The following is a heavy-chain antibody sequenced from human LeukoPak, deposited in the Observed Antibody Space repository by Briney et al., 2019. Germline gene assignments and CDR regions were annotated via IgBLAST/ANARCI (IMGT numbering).Heavy chain of an antibody. CDR3: ARDGNFGYDAFDI. CDR1: GFTFTKYW. CDR2: IWDDGSNK. V-gene: IGHV3-33*08. J-gene: IGHJ3*02. Sequence: GDSLRLSCAASGFTFTKYWMTWVRQAPGKGLEWVAVIWDDGSNKYYADSVKGRFTISRDNSKNTLYLQVNSLRAEDTALYYCARDGNFGYDAFDIWGQGTMVTVSS. D-gene: IGHD3-10*01.